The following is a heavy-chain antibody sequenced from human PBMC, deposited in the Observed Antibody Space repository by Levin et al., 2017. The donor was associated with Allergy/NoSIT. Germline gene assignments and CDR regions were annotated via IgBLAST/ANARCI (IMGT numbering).Heavy chain of an antibody. CDR1: GYSFTSYW. CDR2: IYPGDSDT. Sequence: GGSLRLSCKGSGYSFTSYWIGWVRQMPGKGLEWMGIIYPGDSDTRYSPSFQGQVTISADKSISTAYLQWSSLKASDTAMYYCARHELRLDRGVLDFYYYGMDVWGQGTTVTVSS. CDR3: ARHELRLDRGVLDFYYYGMDV. D-gene: IGHD3-10*01. V-gene: IGHV5-51*01. J-gene: IGHJ6*02.